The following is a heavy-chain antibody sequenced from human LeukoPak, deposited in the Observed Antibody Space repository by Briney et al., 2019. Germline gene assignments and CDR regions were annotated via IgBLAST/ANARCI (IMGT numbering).Heavy chain of an antibody. D-gene: IGHD6-19*01. CDR3: ARSYSSGWYFDY. Sequence: SETLSLTCTVSGGSISTYYWSWIRQPPGKGLEWIGYIYYSGSTNYDPSLKSRVTIPVDTSKNQFSLKLSSVTAADTAVYYCARSYSSGWYFDYWGQGTLVTVSS. J-gene: IGHJ4*02. CDR2: IYYSGST. V-gene: IGHV4-59*08. CDR1: GGSISTYY.